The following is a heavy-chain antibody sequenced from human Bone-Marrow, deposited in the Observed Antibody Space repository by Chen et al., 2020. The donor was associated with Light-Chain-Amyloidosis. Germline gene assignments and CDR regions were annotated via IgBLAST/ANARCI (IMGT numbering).Heavy chain of an antibody. J-gene: IGHJ4*02. CDR1: GHTFPNYW. CDR2: IYPDDPDA. D-gene: IGHD5-12*01. V-gene: IGHV5-51*01. Sequence: EVQLEQSGPEVKKPGESLKISCKGSGHTFPNYWIGWVRQMPGKGLEWMGVIYPDDPDARYSPSFEGQVTISADKSITTAYLQWRSLKASDTAMYYCARRRDGYNFDYWGQGTLVTVSS. CDR3: ARRRDGYNFDY.